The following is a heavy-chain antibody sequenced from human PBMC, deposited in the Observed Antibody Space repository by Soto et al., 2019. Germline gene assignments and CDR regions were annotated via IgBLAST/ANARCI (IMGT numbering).Heavy chain of an antibody. V-gene: IGHV1-24*01. CDR3: ATFLQSYSRLSGCTIAARCYAFDI. D-gene: IGHD6-6*01. Sequence: RGASVKVSCKVSGYTLTELSMHWVRQAPGKGLEWMGGFDPEDGETIYAQKFQGRVTMTEDTSTDTAYMELSSLRSEDTAVYYCATFLQSYSRLSGCTIAARCYAFDIWGQGTMVTVSS. CDR2: FDPEDGET. CDR1: GYTLTELS. J-gene: IGHJ3*02.